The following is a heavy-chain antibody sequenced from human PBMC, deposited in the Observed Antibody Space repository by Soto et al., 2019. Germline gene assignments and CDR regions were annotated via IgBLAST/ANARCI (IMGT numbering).Heavy chain of an antibody. V-gene: IGHV4-59*01. D-gene: IGHD3-3*01. J-gene: IGHJ4*02. Sequence: SETLSLTCTVSGGSIRNYYWSWIRQPPGKGLEWIGYIYYSGSTNYNPSLKSRVTISIDTSKNQFSLRLSSVTAADTAVYYCASYNFGVFFDYWGQGTLVTVSS. CDR1: GGSIRNYY. CDR3: ASYNFGVFFDY. CDR2: IYYSGST.